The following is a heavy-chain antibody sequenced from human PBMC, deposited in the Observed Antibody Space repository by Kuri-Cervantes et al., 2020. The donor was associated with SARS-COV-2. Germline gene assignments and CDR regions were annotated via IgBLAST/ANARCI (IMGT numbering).Heavy chain of an antibody. Sequence: LRLSCTVSGGSISSGDYYWSWIRQPPGKGLEWIGYIYYSGSTYYNPSLKSRVTISVDTSKSQFSLSLNSLTAADTAVYFCARDPYRGESTFDYWGQGTLVTVSS. CDR3: ARDPYRGESTFDY. D-gene: IGHD3-10*01. CDR1: GGSISSGDYY. CDR2: IYYSGST. J-gene: IGHJ4*02. V-gene: IGHV4-30-4*08.